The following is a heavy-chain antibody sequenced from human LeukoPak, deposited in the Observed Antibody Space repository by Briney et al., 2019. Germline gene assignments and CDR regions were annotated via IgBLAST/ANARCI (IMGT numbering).Heavy chain of an antibody. Sequence: PGGSLRLSCAASGFTFSSYSMNWVRQAPGKGLEWVSSISSSSSYIYYADSVKGRFTISRDNAKNSLYLQMNSLRAEDTAVYYCARDRGSWSYSYSGYDYWGQGTLVTVSS. J-gene: IGHJ4*02. CDR1: GFTFSSYS. CDR2: ISSSSSYI. V-gene: IGHV3-21*01. CDR3: ARDRGSWSYSYSGYDY. D-gene: IGHD6-13*01.